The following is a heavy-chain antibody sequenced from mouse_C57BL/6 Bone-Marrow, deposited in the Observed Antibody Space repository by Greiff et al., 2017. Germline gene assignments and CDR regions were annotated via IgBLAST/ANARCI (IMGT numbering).Heavy chain of an antibody. Sequence: QVQLQQPGAELVRPGSSVKLSCKASGYTFTSYWMDWVKQRPGQGLEWIGNIYPSDSETPYNQKFKDKATLTVDKSSSTAYMQLSSLPSEDSAVYYCARGTKDYFDYWGQVTTLTVSS. J-gene: IGHJ2*01. CDR1: GYTFTSYW. V-gene: IGHV1-61*01. CDR3: ARGTKDYFDY. D-gene: IGHD1-1*01. CDR2: IYPSDSET.